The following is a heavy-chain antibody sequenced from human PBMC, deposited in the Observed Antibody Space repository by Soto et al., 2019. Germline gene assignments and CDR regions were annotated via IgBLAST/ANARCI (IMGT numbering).Heavy chain of an antibody. J-gene: IGHJ4*02. CDR2: ISTYNGNT. Sequence: QVQLVQSGAEVKKPGASVKVSCKASGYTFITYGVSWVRQAPGQGLDWLGWISTYNGNTRYAETLQGRVTMTTDTTTNTADMEVRNLRSDDTAVYCCARGPTDYYDNSANYFLDYWGQGTLVTVSS. CDR3: ARGPTDYYDNSANYFLDY. V-gene: IGHV1-18*01. CDR1: GYTFITYG. D-gene: IGHD3-22*01.